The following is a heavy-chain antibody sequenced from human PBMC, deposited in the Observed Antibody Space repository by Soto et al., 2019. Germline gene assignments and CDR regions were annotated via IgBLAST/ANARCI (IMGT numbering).Heavy chain of an antibody. J-gene: IGHJ3*02. Sequence: QVQLVESGGGVVQPGRSLRLSCAASGFPFSNYAMHWVRKAPGTGLGWVAAILSDEINKYSAASVKGRFTMSRDNSMNTLYLELSSLRSEDTAVYYCAIMGSAGWCDAFAIWSHGTMFTVSS. D-gene: IGHD6-13*01. CDR3: AIMGSAGWCDAFAI. V-gene: IGHV3-30-3*01. CDR1: GFPFSNYA. CDR2: ILSDEINK.